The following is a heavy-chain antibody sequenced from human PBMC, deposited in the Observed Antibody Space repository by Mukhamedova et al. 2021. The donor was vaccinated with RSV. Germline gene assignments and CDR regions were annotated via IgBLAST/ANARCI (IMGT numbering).Heavy chain of an antibody. D-gene: IGHD5/OR15-5a*01. Sequence: VRRAPGKGLEWVSSISSSASNIYYADSVKGRFTIFRDNTKNSLYLQMKSLRAEDTAMNNFARGWSTPDYWGQGTLVTV. CDR3: ARGWSTPDY. J-gene: IGHJ4*02. CDR2: ISSSASNI. V-gene: IGHV3-21*01.